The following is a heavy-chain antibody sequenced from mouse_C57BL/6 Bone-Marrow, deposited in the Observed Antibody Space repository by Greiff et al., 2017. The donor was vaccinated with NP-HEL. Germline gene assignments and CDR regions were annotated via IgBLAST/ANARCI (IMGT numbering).Heavy chain of an antibody. V-gene: IGHV5-12*01. J-gene: IGHJ4*01. CDR1: GFTFSDYY. CDR3: ARRLYYAMDY. Sequence: EVKLMESGGGLVQPGGSLQLSCAASGFTFSDYYMYWVRQTPEKRLEWVAYISNGGGSTYYPDTVKGRFTISRDNAKNTLYLQMSRLKSEDTAMYYCARRLYYAMDYWGQGTSVTVSS. CDR2: ISNGGGST.